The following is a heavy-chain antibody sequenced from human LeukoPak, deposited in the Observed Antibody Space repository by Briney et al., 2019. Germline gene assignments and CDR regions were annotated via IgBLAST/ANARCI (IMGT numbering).Heavy chain of an antibody. V-gene: IGHV3-66*01. D-gene: IGHD3-16*01. Sequence: GGSLRLSCAVFGFTVSGNYMSWVRQAPRKGLEWVSAIYTDGNTHYAGSVKGRFTISRDSFKNTLYLQVNSLRAEDTAVYYCARDRPYGGVGDFDYWGRGTLVTVSS. CDR2: IYTDGNT. CDR1: GFTVSGNY. J-gene: IGHJ4*02. CDR3: ARDRPYGGVGDFDY.